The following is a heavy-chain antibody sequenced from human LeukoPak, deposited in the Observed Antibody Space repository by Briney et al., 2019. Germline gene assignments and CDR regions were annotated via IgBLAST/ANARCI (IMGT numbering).Heavy chain of an antibody. CDR2: IYDSGST. CDR1: GASIRSGDYY. V-gene: IGHV4-30-4*01. CDR3: ARVRYYYDSSGYYLEYFQH. D-gene: IGHD3-22*01. Sequence: SQTLSLTCTVSGASIRSGDYYWSWIRQPPGKGLEWIGYIYDSGSTYYNPSLKSRITISVDTSENRFSLKLSSVTATDTAVYYCARVRYYYDSSGYYLEYFQHWGQGTLVTVSS. J-gene: IGHJ1*01.